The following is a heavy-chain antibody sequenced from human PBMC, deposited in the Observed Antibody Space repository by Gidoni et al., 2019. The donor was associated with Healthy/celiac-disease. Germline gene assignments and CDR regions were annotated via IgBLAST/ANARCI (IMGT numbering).Heavy chain of an antibody. Sequence: QVQLVQSGAEVKKPGSSVKVSCKASGGTFSSYAIRWVRQAPGQGLEWMGGIIPIFGTANYAQKFQGRVTITADESTSTAYMELSSLRSEDTAVYYCAREGSRRSVAGMWTDYYYGMDVWGQGTTVTVSS. CDR3: AREGSRRSVAGMWTDYYYGMDV. D-gene: IGHD6-19*01. CDR2: IIPIFGTA. V-gene: IGHV1-69*01. CDR1: GGTFSSYA. J-gene: IGHJ6*02.